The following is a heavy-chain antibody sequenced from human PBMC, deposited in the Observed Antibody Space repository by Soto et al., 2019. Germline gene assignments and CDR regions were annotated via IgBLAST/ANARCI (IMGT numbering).Heavy chain of an antibody. Sequence: QLQLQESGPGLVKPSETLSLTCTVSGGSISSSGYYWAWIRQPPGKGLDWIGTIYYSGTTYYNPSLKRRLTISVDTSKNQFSLKLNSVTAADTAVYYCSRYSSSSVWFYPWGQGTLVTVSS. V-gene: IGHV4-39*01. D-gene: IGHD6-6*01. CDR3: SRYSSSSVWFYP. CDR1: GGSISSSGYY. J-gene: IGHJ5*02. CDR2: IYYSGTT.